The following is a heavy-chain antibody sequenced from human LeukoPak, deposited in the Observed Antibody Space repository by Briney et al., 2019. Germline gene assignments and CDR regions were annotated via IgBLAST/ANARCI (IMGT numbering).Heavy chain of an antibody. CDR2: INHSGST. CDR1: GGSFSGYY. V-gene: IGHV4-34*01. CDR3: ARGRQWSRAAGFDY. J-gene: IGHJ4*02. D-gene: IGHD6-19*01. Sequence: SETLSLTCAVYGGSFSGYYWSWIRQPPGKGLEWIGEINHSGSTNYNPSLKSRVTISVDTSKNQFSLKLSSVTAADTAVYYCARGRQWSRAAGFDYWGQGTLATVSS.